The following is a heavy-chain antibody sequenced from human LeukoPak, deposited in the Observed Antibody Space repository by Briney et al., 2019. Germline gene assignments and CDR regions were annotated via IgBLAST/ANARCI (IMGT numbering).Heavy chain of an antibody. CDR2: IYSGGST. J-gene: IGHJ4*02. D-gene: IGHD2-2*01. CDR1: GFTVSSNY. Sequence: GGSLRLPCAASGFTVSSNYMSWVRHAPGKGLEWVSVIYSGGSTYYADSEKGRFTNSRHNSKNTLYLQMNSLRAEDTAVYYCARDYCSSTSCYYDYWGQGTLVTVSS. V-gene: IGHV3-53*04. CDR3: ARDYCSSTSCYYDY.